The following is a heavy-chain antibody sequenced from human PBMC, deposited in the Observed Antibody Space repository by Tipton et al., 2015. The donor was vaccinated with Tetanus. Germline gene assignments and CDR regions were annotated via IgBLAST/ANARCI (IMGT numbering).Heavy chain of an antibody. CDR3: AGPPAIFGLA. D-gene: IGHD3-3*01. CDR2: IYYSGRT. CDR1: GASLSSSDYY. V-gene: IGHV4-39*01. J-gene: IGHJ5*02. Sequence: TLSLTCTVSGASLSSSDYYWCWIRQPPGKGLEWIGRIYYSGRTYYNPSLKSRITISVDMSKNQFSLKLSSVTVADAAMFYCAGPPAIFGLAWGQGTLVTVSS.